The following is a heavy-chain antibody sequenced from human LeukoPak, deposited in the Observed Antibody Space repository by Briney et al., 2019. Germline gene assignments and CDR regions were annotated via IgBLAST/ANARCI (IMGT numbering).Heavy chain of an antibody. CDR1: GFTFSSYA. CDR3: ATLPLQWLAIAFDY. CDR2: ISGSGGST. V-gene: IGHV3-23*01. Sequence: PGGSLRLSCAASGFTFSSYAMSWVRQAPGKGLEWVSAISGSGGSTYYADSVKGRFTISRDNSKNTLYLQMNSLRAEDTAVYYCATLPLQWLAIAFDYWGQGTLVTVSS. J-gene: IGHJ4*02. D-gene: IGHD6-19*01.